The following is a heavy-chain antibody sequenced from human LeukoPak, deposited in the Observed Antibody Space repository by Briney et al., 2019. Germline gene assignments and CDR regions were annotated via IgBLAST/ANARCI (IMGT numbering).Heavy chain of an antibody. V-gene: IGHV5-51*01. CDR3: ASGELIPAAPFDY. D-gene: IGHD2-2*01. J-gene: IGHJ4*02. Sequence: VESLKISCKGSGYSFTSYWIGWVRQMPGKGLEWMGIIYPGDSDTRYSPSFQGQVTISADKSISTAYLQWSSLKASDTAMYYCASGELIPAAPFDYWGQGTLVTVSS. CDR1: GYSFTSYW. CDR2: IYPGDSDT.